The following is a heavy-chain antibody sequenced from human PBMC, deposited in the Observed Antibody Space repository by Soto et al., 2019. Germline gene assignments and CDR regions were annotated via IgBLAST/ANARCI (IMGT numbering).Heavy chain of an antibody. J-gene: IGHJ4*02. V-gene: IGHV1-8*01. CDR1: GYTFTSYD. CDR3: ARRAETNGWNGFGAEKDGIDF. D-gene: IGHD1-1*01. CDR2: LNPHTGDS. Sequence: ASVKVSCKASGYTFTSYDIYWVREAPGQGLEWMGWLNPHTGDSGYAQKFQGRISVSSDTSINTAYMELSSLTFDDAAVYYCARRAETNGWNGFGAEKDGIDFWGQGTLVTVSS.